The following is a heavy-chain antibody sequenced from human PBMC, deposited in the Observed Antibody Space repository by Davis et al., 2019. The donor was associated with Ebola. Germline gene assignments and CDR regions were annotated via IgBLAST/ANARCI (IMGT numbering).Heavy chain of an antibody. J-gene: IGHJ4*01. CDR3: ARGNWNYFEY. CDR2: IYYSGST. D-gene: IGHD1-1*01. Sequence: SETLSLTCTVSGGSISSYYWSWIRQPPGKGLEWIGYIYYSGSTNYNPSLKSRLTISVDTSKNQFSLKLHSVTAADTAVYYCARGNWNYFEYWGQRTLVIVSS. V-gene: IGHV4-59*12. CDR1: GGSISSYY.